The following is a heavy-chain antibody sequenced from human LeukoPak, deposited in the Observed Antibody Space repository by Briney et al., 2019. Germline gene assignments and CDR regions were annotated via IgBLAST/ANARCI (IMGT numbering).Heavy chain of an antibody. D-gene: IGHD3-10*01. CDR3: ARENYYDSGSYSYWYFDL. CDR1: GFTLSSYV. Sequence: GGSLRLSCAASGFTLSSYVMHWVRQAPGKGLEWVSSISRSSSYIYYADSVKGRFTISRDNAKKSLYLQMNSLRAEDMAVYYCARENYYDSGSYSYWYFDLWGRGTLVTVSS. CDR2: ISRSSSYI. V-gene: IGHV3-21*01. J-gene: IGHJ2*01.